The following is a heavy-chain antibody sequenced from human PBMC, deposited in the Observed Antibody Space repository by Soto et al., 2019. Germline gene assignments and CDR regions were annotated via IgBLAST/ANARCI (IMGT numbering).Heavy chain of an antibody. Sequence: EVQLLESGGGLVQPGGSLRLSCAASGFTFSSYAMSWVRQAPGKGLEWVSSISGSGVSTYYADSVKGRFTISRDNSKNTLYLQMNSLRAEDTAVYYCAKDSVSGWYYYYGMDVWGQGTTVTVSS. CDR3: AKDSVSGWYYYYGMDV. CDR1: GFTFSSYA. D-gene: IGHD6-19*01. J-gene: IGHJ6*02. CDR2: ISGSGVST. V-gene: IGHV3-23*01.